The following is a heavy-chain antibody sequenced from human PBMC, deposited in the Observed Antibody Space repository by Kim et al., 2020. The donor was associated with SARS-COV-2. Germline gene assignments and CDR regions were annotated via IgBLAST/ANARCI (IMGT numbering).Heavy chain of an antibody. CDR2: FSGSAGST. V-gene: IGHV3-23*01. CDR3: AKEFYMEVVPAGSSHAFDL. D-gene: IGHD2-2*01. CDR1: GFTFSSYA. Sequence: GGSLRLSCAASGFTFSSYAMSWVRQAPGKGLEWVSAFSGSAGSTYYADPVKGRFTLSRDNSKNTLYLQMNSLRAEDTAVYYCAKEFYMEVVPAGSSHAFDLWGQGTMVTDSS. J-gene: IGHJ3*01.